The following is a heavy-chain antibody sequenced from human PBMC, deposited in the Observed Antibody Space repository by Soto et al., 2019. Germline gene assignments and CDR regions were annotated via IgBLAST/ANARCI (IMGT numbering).Heavy chain of an antibody. CDR2: IYYSGTT. CDR3: ARDIMGTNYYYYGMDV. D-gene: IGHD2-8*01. V-gene: IGHV4-30-4*02. Sequence: SETLSLTCTVSGGSISSGDYYWSWIRQPPGKGLEWIGYIYYSGTTYYNPSLKSRVTISVDTSKNQFSLKLSSVTAADTAVYYCARDIMGTNYYYYGMDVWGQGTTVTVS. J-gene: IGHJ6*02. CDR1: GGSISSGDYY.